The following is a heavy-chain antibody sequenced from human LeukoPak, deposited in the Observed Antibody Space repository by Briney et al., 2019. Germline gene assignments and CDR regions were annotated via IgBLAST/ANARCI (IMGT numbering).Heavy chain of an antibody. D-gene: IGHD3-16*01. CDR3: ARDLGEWLIDY. CDR1: GFTFSSYS. CDR2: ISSSSSTI. V-gene: IGHV3-48*04. J-gene: IGHJ4*02. Sequence: PGGSLRLSCAASGFTFSSYSMTWVRQAPGKGLEWVSYISSSSSTIYYADSVKGRFTISRDNAKNSLYLQMNSLRAEDTAVYYCARDLGEWLIDYWGQGTLVTVSS.